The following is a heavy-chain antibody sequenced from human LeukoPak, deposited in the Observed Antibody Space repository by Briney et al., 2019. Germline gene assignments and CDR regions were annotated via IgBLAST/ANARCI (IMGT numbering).Heavy chain of an antibody. V-gene: IGHV3-43D*03. D-gene: IGHD2-15*01. Sequence: GGSLRLSCAASGCTFDDYAMHWVRQAPGKGLEWVSLISWDGGSTYYADSVKGRFTISRDNSKNSLYLQMNSLRAEDTALYYCARSETYCSGGSCYISCFDYWGQGTPVTVSS. CDR3: ARSETYCSGGSCYISCFDY. J-gene: IGHJ4*02. CDR1: GCTFDDYA. CDR2: ISWDGGST.